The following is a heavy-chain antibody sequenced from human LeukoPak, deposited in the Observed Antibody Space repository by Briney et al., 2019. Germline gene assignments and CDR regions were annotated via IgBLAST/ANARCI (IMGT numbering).Heavy chain of an antibody. Sequence: PSETLSLTCTVSGGSISSGGYYWSWIRQPRGKGLEWIGYIYYSGSTYYNPSLKSRVTISVDTSKNQFSLKLSSVTAADTTVYSSARGDMVFFDYWGQGTLVTVSS. CDR1: GGSISSGGYY. V-gene: IGHV4-31*03. CDR3: ARGDMVFFDY. D-gene: IGHD2-15*01. J-gene: IGHJ4*02. CDR2: IYYSGST.